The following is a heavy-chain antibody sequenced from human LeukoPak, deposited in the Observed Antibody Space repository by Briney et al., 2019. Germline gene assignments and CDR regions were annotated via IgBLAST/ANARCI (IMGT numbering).Heavy chain of an antibody. CDR1: GYTFTSYD. CDR3: ARVIGNGDYYFDY. D-gene: IGHD4-17*01. J-gene: IGHJ4*02. CDR2: MNPNSGNT. Sequence: AASVKVSCEASGYTFTSYDINWVRQATGQGLEWMGWMNPNSGNTGYAQKFQGRVTMTRNTSISTAYMELSSLRSEDTAVYYCARVIGNGDYYFDYWGQGTLVTVSS. V-gene: IGHV1-8*01.